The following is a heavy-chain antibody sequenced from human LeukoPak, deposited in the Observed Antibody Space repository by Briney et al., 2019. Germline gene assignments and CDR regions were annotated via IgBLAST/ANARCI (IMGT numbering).Heavy chain of an antibody. CDR2: INHSGST. CDR3: ARGPDYYGSGSLPQNFDY. D-gene: IGHD3-10*01. CDR1: GGSFSGYY. J-gene: IGHJ4*02. V-gene: IGHV4-34*01. Sequence: IPSETLSLTCAVYGGSFSGYYWSWIRQPPGKGLEWIGEINHSGSTNYNPSLKSRVTISVDTSKNQFSLKLSSVTAADTAVYYCARGPDYYGSGSLPQNFDYWGQGTLVTVSS.